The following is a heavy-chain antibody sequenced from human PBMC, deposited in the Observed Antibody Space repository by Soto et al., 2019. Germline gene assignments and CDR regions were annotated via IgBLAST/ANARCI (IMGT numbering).Heavy chain of an antibody. D-gene: IGHD3-22*01. CDR1: GFTFSSYG. J-gene: IGHJ4*02. CDR2: IWYDGSKK. CDR3: ARYYDRSGYPRYYFDY. V-gene: IGHV3-33*01. Sequence: GGSLRLSCAASGFTFSSYGMRWVRQAPGKGLGWVAVIWYDGSKKYYADSVKGRFTMSRDHSKNTLYLQMNSRRAEDTAVCGCARYYDRSGYPRYYFDYWGQGPLVTVSS.